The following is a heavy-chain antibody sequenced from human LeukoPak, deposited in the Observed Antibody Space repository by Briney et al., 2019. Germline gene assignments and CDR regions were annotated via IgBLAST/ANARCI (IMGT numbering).Heavy chain of an antibody. V-gene: IGHV3-13*04. D-gene: IGHD4-17*01. CDR3: ARATVTWYFDL. J-gene: IGHJ2*01. CDR2: IGTAGDT. CDR1: GFTFSSYD. Sequence: SGGSLSLSCAASGFTFSSYDMHWVRQATGKGLEWVSAIGTAGDTYYPGSVKGRFTISRENAKNSLYLQMNSLRAGDTAVYYCARATVTWYFDLWGRGTLVTVSS.